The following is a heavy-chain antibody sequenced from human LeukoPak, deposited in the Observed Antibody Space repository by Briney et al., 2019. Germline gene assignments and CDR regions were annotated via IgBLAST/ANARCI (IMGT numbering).Heavy chain of an antibody. CDR1: GFTFSDYY. Sequence: PGGSLRLSCAASGFTFSDYYMSWIRQAPGKGLEWVSYISSSGSTIYYADSVKGRFTISRDNAKNSLYLQMNSLRAEDTAVYYCDTSRYNGTYREDYWGQGTLVTVSS. D-gene: IGHD1-26*01. J-gene: IGHJ4*02. CDR3: DTSRYNGTYREDY. CDR2: ISSSGSTI. V-gene: IGHV3-11*04.